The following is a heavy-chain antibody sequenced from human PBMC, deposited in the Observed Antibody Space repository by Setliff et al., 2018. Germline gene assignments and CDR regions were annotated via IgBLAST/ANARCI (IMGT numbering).Heavy chain of an antibody. Sequence: PGASLKISCKASGYNFLDYWIGCVRQMPGKGLEWMGIIYPDDSDTRYSPSVQGPFTISADKSISTAYLQWSSLKASDTAFYYCARRRRFDSGGPRSPWYFDLWGRGTLVTVSS. D-gene: IGHD3-22*01. CDR2: IYPDDSDT. CDR3: ARRRRFDSGGPRSPWYFDL. J-gene: IGHJ2*01. V-gene: IGHV5-51*01. CDR1: GYNFLDYW.